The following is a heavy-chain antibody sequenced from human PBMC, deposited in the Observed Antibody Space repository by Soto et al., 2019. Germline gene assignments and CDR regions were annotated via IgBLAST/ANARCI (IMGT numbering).Heavy chain of an antibody. CDR1: GFSLTTNGES. Sequence: QITLKESGPTLVKPTQTLTLTCTFSGFSLTTNGESVGWIRQPPGKALEWLAFIYWDDDKRYSPSLKSRLTITQDTSKNQVVLTMTNMDPLDTATYCCGHRLVNPDMLHSWGQGTLVTVSS. CDR2: IYWDDDK. D-gene: IGHD3-16*01. V-gene: IGHV2-5*02. CDR3: GHRLVNPDMLHS. J-gene: IGHJ5*02.